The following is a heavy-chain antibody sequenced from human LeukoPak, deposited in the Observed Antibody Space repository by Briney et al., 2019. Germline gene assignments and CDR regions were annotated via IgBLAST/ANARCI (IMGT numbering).Heavy chain of an antibody. J-gene: IGHJ4*02. CDR1: GYTFTNSY. CDR2: INPSGGST. CDR3: ARGHSYPDY. D-gene: IGHD5-18*01. Sequence: ASVKVSCKASGYTFTNSYLHWVRQAPGQGLEWMGLINPSGGSTSYAQKFQGRVIMTRDMSTSTVYMGLSSLRSDDTAVYYCARGHSYPDYWGQGTLVTVSS. V-gene: IGHV1-46*01.